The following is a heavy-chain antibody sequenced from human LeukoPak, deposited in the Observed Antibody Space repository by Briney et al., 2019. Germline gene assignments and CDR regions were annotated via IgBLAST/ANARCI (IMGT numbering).Heavy chain of an antibody. CDR2: MNPNSGNT. D-gene: IGHD6-19*01. J-gene: IGHJ6*02. V-gene: IGHV1-8*02. CDR1: GYTFTGYY. Sequence: ASVKVSCKASGYTFTGYYMHWVRQATGQGLEWMGWMNPNSGNTGYAQKFQGRVTMTRNTSISTAYMELSSLRSEDTAVYYCASRSSGWYVGGTYGMDVWGQGTTVTVSS. CDR3: ASRSSGWYVGGTYGMDV.